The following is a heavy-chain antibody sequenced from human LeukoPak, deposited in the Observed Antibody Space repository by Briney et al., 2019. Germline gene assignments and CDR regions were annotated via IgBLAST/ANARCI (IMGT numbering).Heavy chain of an antibody. CDR1: GYSFSTYP. D-gene: IGHD2-21*01. CDR2: SVGGGGT. CDR3: AKDESVVRVNYFAS. J-gene: IGHJ4*02. Sequence: PGGSLRLACSTSGYSFSTYPMSRVRQAPGKGLGWVAGSVGGGGTFYGDSARGRFTVSRDNSKDTLYLQMDSLRGEDTALYYCAKDESVVRVNYFASWGEGTLVTVSS. V-gene: IGHV3-23*02.